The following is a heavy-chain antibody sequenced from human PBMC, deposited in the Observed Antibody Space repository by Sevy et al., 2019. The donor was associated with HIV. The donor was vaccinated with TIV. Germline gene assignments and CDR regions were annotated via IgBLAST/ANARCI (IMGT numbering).Heavy chain of an antibody. CDR3: ARAFCSGGRWYSLAY. CDR2: ISPHNGDT. Sequence: ASVKVSCKASGYTFTTYRITWVRQAPGQGLEWMGWISPHNGDTNYAQKDRGRVTMTTDTSTSTAYMELRSLRSDDTAVYYCARAFCSGGRWYSLAYWGQGTLVTVSS. CDR1: GYTFTTYR. V-gene: IGHV1-18*04. D-gene: IGHD2-15*01. J-gene: IGHJ4*02.